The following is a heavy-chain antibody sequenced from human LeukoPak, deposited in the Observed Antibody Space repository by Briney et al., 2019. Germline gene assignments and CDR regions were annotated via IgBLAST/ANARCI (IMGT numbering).Heavy chain of an antibody. CDR2: IYYSGST. CDR3: ARGGQWLDEKNQFDY. J-gene: IGHJ4*02. Sequence: SETLSLTCTVSGGSISSYYWSWIRQPPGRGLEWIGYIYYSGSTNYNPSLKSRVTISVDTSKNQFSLKLSSVTAADTAVYYCARGGQWLDEKNQFDYWGQGTLVTVSS. CDR1: GGSISSYY. D-gene: IGHD6-19*01. V-gene: IGHV4-59*01.